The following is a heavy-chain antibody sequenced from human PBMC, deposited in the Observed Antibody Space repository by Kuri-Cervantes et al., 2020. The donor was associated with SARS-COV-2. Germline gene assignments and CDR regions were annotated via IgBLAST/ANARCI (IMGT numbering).Heavy chain of an antibody. CDR1: GFTFSSYW. CDR2: ISGSGGST. V-gene: IGHV3-23*01. J-gene: IGHJ4*02. CDR3: AKPYNYGGNSG. D-gene: IGHD4-23*01. Sequence: GESLKISCAASGFTFSSYWMSWVRQAPGKGLEWVSAISGSGGSTYYADSVKGRFTISRDNSKNTLYLQMNSLRAEDTAVYYCAKPYNYGGNSGGGQGTLVTVSS.